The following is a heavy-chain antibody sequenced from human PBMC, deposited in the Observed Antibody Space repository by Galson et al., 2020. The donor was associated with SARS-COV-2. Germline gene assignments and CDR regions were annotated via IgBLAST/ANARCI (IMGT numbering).Heavy chain of an antibody. Sequence: SETLSLTCTVSGGSITSGGYYWHWIRQYPGKGLEWIGHTYYSGSTSYNPSLKSRIATSVDTSKNQFSLKLSSVTAADTAVYYCARGGSGDIWFDPWGQGTLVTVSS. CDR1: GGSITSGGYY. CDR3: ARGGSGDIWFDP. J-gene: IGHJ5*02. V-gene: IGHV4-31*03. CDR2: TYYSGST. D-gene: IGHD3-9*01.